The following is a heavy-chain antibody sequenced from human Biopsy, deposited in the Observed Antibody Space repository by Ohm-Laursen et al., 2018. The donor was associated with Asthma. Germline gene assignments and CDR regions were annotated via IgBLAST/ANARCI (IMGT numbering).Heavy chain of an antibody. V-gene: IGHV4-39*01. CDR2: IYYSGTT. CDR3: VRGSSSWHHGPFHYYYGLDA. J-gene: IGHJ6*02. CDR1: SGSGGYMRSGNYY. Sequence: GTLSLTWSLSSGSGGYMRSGNYYWGWIRQPPGKGLEWIGCIYYSGTTYYNPSLESRVTVSADTSKNQFSLKLTSVTAADTAVYYCVRGSSSWHHGPFHYYYGLDAWGQGTTATVSS. D-gene: IGHD6-13*01.